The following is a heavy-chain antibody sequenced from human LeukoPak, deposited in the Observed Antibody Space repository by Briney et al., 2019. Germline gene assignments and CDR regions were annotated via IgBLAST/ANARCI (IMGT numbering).Heavy chain of an antibody. CDR3: ARDSGSYPS. Sequence: ASVKVPCKASGGTFSSYAISWVRQAPGQGLEWMGRIIPILGIANYAQKFQGRVTITADKSTSTAYMELSSLRSEDTAVYYCARDSGSYPSWGQGTLVTVSS. CDR1: GGTFSSYA. D-gene: IGHD1-26*01. V-gene: IGHV1-69*04. J-gene: IGHJ4*02. CDR2: IIPILGIA.